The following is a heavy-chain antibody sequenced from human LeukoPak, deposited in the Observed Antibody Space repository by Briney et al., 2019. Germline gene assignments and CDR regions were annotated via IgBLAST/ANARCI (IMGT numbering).Heavy chain of an antibody. J-gene: IGHJ4*02. CDR1: GYTFTGYY. D-gene: IGHD3-10*01. CDR2: INPNSGGT. V-gene: IGHV1-2*02. CDR3: ASALRLLWFGELGLDY. Sequence: GASVKVSCKASGYTFTGYYMHWVRQAPGQGLEWMGWINPNSGGTNYAQKFQGRATMTRDTSISTAYMELSRLRSDDTAVYYCASALRLLWFGELGLDYWGQGTLVTVSS.